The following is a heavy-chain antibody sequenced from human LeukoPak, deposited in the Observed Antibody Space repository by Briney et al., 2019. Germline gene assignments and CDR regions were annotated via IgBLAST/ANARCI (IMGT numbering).Heavy chain of an antibody. D-gene: IGHD5-12*01. CDR1: EFAFSTYA. CDR2: ISYDGNNK. V-gene: IGHV3-30*04. CDR3: TRRSGGYDFDY. Sequence: GGSLRLSCAASEFAFSTYAMHWVRQAPGKGLEWVSVISYDGNNKYYADSVRGRFTISRDNSRNTLYLQMNSLRAEDTAVYYCTRRSGGYDFDYWGQGTLVIVSS. J-gene: IGHJ4*02.